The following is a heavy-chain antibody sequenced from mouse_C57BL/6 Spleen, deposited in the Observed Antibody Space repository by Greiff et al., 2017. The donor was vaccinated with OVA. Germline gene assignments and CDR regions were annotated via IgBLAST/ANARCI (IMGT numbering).Heavy chain of an antibody. J-gene: IGHJ2*01. V-gene: IGHV7-3*01. CDR1: GFTFTDYY. CDR3: ARYLTGIFDY. CDR2: IRNKANGYTT. Sequence: VQLKESGGGLVQPGGSLSLSCAASGFTFTDYYMSWVRQPPGKALEWLGFIRNKANGYTTEYSASVKGRFTISRDNSQSILYLQMNALRAEDSATYYCARYLTGIFDYWGQGTTLTVSS. D-gene: IGHD4-1*01.